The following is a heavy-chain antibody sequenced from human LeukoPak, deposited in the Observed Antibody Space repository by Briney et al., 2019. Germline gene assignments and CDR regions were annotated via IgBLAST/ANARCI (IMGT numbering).Heavy chain of an antibody. Sequence: PSETLSLTCAVYGGSFSGYYWSWIRQPPGKGLEWIGEINHSGSTNYNPSLKSRVTISVDTSKNQFSLKLSSVTAADTAVYYCARCGPIVGSSTSCYKDYFDYWGQGTLVTVSS. V-gene: IGHV4-34*01. CDR3: ARCGPIVGSSTSCYKDYFDY. CDR2: INHSGST. CDR1: GGSFSGYY. J-gene: IGHJ4*02. D-gene: IGHD2-2*02.